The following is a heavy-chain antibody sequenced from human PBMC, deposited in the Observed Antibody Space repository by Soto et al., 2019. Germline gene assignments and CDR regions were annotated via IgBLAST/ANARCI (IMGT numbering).Heavy chain of an antibody. CDR3: ERRRTVTNYWYFDL. V-gene: IGHV4-59*01. CDR2: IYYSGST. D-gene: IGHD4-17*01. Sequence: QVQLQESGPGLVKPSETLSLTCTVSGGSINAYYWSWIRQPPGKGLEWIGYIYYSGSTNYNPSLKSRVTISVDTSQNQFSLKLSSISAADTAVYYCERRRTVTNYWYFDLWGRGTLVTVSS. CDR1: GGSINAYY. J-gene: IGHJ2*01.